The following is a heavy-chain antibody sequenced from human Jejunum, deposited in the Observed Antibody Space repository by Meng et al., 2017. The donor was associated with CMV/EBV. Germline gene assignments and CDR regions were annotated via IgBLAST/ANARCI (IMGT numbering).Heavy chain of an antibody. Sequence: WIAWVRQMPGNGLEWMGIIYPGDSDTRYSPSFQGQVTISADKSISTAYLQWTSLKASDTAMYYCARWDCSGTSCYGNFFYYYGMDVWGQGTTVTVSS. J-gene: IGHJ6*02. CDR2: IYPGDSDT. V-gene: IGHV5-51*01. CDR1: W. CDR3: ARWDCSGTSCYGNFFYYYGMDV. D-gene: IGHD2-2*01.